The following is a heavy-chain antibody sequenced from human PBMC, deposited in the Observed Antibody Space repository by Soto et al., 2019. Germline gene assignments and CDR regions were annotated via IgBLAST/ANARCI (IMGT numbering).Heavy chain of an antibody. CDR3: TTGSSGDVYVDY. J-gene: IGHJ4*02. D-gene: IGHD4-17*01. CDR2: INTNSHNT. CDR1: GFTLSDYD. V-gene: IGHV3-11*03. Sequence: GGSLRLSCTVTGFTLSDYDMSWIRQAPGKGLEWVSHINTNSHNTLYADSVKGRFTISRDNAKNSLYLQMNSLSDEDTAVYYCTTGSSGDVYVDYWGQGTLVTVSS.